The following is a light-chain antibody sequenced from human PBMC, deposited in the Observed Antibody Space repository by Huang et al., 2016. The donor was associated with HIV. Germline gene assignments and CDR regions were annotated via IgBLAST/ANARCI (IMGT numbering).Light chain of an antibody. CDR1: QSVSVY. J-gene: IGKJ1*01. CDR3: QQRSDWPPT. CDR2: NAS. V-gene: IGKV3-11*01. Sequence: EIVLAQSPVTLSLSPGERATLACRASQSVSVYLAWYQKKAGQSPRLLIYNASNRATGIPARFSGSGSGTDFTLTISSLEPEDFAVYYCQQRSDWPPTFGRGTKVEIK.